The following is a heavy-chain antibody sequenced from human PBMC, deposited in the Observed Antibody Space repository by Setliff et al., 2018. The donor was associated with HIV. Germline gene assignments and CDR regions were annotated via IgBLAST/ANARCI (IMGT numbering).Heavy chain of an antibody. CDR3: ARFSDCSGGSCAGVDY. D-gene: IGHD2-15*01. J-gene: IGHJ4*02. CDR1: GFTFSDYY. Sequence: SGGSLRLSCAASGFTFSDYYMSWIRQAPGKGLEWISYISSSSSTIYYADSVKGRFTISRDNAKNSLYLQMNSLRAEDTAVYYCARFSDCSGGSCAGVDYWGQGTLVTVSS. CDR2: ISSSSSTI. V-gene: IGHV3-11*04.